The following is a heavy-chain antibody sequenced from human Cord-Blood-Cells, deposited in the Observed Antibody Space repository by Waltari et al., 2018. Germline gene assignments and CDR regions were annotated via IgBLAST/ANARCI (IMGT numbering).Heavy chain of an antibody. V-gene: IGHV3-73*01. CDR2: SRRKANSYAT. J-gene: IGHJ4*02. D-gene: IGHD3-10*01. Sequence: EVQLVESGGGLVQPGGSLKLSCAASGFTFSGSAMHWVRQASGKGLEWVGRSRRKANSYATAYAASVKGRVTISRDDSKNTAYLQMNSLKTEDTAVYYCTSRYYYGSGSYKYYFDYWGQGTLVTVSS. CDR3: TSRYYYGSGSYKYYFDY. CDR1: GFTFSGSA.